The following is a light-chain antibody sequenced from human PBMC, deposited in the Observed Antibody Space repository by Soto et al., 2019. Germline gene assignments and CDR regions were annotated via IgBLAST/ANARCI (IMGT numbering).Light chain of an antibody. V-gene: IGLV2-14*01. CDR3: SSYTSSTFYV. J-gene: IGLJ1*01. CDR2: EVS. CDR1: SSDVGGYNY. Sequence: QSALTQPASVSGSPGQSITISCTGTSSDVGGYNYVSWYQQHPGKAPKLMIYEVSNRPPGVSNRFSGSQSGNTAFLTISGLQAEDEADYYCSSYTSSTFYVFGTGTKLTVL.